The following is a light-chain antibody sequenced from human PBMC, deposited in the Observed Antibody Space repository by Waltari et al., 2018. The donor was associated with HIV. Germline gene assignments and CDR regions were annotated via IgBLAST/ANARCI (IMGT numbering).Light chain of an antibody. V-gene: IGLV2-11*01. J-gene: IGLJ2*01. CDR2: DVS. Sequence: QSALTQPRSVSGSPGQSVTISCTGTSSDVGDYNYVSWYQQHPGKAPKLMIYDVSNGPSGVPARFSGSKSGNTASLTISGLQAEDEADYYCCSYAGSYTLVFGGGTKRTVL. CDR1: SSDVGDYNY. CDR3: CSYAGSYTLV.